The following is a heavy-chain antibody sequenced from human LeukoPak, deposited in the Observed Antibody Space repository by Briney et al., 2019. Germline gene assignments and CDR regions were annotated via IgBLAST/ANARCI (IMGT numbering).Heavy chain of an antibody. CDR3: ARPASWSYYSPIDY. D-gene: IGHD1-26*01. V-gene: IGHV4-59*08. CDR1: GGSISGYY. Sequence: SETLSLTCIVSGGSISGYYWGWIRQPPGKGLEWIGYIYYSGGTNYNPSLESRVTISIDTSKNQFSLKLNSVTAADTAVYYCARPASWSYYSPIDYWGQGTLVTVSS. J-gene: IGHJ4*02. CDR2: IYYSGGT.